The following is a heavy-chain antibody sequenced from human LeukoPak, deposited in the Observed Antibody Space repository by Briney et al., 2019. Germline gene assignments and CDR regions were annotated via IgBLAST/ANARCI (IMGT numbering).Heavy chain of an antibody. V-gene: IGHV4-4*09. D-gene: IGHD1-26*01. CDR3: ARRVVGAVFDY. Sequence: SETLSLTCTVSGGSISSYYWSLIRQPPGKGLEWIGYIYTSGSTNYNPSLKSRVTISVDTSKNQFSLKLSSVTAADTAVYYCARRVVGAVFDYWGQGTLVTVSS. J-gene: IGHJ4*02. CDR2: IYTSGST. CDR1: GGSISSYY.